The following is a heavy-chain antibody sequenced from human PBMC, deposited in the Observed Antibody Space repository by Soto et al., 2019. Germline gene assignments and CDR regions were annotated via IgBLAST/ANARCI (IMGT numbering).Heavy chain of an antibody. CDR3: PSGIQLWLRRINNGYSG. V-gene: IGHV1-3*01. J-gene: IGHJ4*02. CDR1: GYTFTSYA. CDR2: INAGNGNT. D-gene: IGHD5-18*01. Sequence: ASVKVSCKASGYTFTSYAMHWVRQAPGQRLEWMGWINAGNGNTKYAQKFQGRVTITADESTNTVYMELSSLRSEDTAVYFCPSGIQLWLRRINNGYSGWGQGTLVTVSS.